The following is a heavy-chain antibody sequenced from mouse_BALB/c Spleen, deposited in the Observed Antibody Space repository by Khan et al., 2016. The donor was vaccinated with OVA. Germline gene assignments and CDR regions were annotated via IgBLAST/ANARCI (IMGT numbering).Heavy chain of an antibody. CDR3: TRRGLRADFTY. Sequence: QIQLVQSGAELAKPGASVKMSCKASGYTFINYWILWVKQRPGQGLEWIGYINPSTGYTEYNQNFKDKATLTADKSSSTAYMQLSSLTSEDSAVYYCTRRGLRADFTYWGQGTPLTVSS. V-gene: IGHV1-7*01. CDR1: GYTFINYW. J-gene: IGHJ2*01. CDR2: INPSTGYT. D-gene: IGHD1-1*01.